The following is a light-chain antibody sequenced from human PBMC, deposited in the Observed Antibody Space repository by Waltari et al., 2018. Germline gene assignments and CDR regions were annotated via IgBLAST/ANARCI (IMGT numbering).Light chain of an antibody. Sequence: SSELTQDPAVSVALGQTVRITCQGDTLRTNYANWYQQRPGQAPLLVIYGKTNRPSGIPDRFSASNSGNTASLTITGAQAEDEADYFCNSRDSSGNHLRIFGGGTKLTVL. V-gene: IGLV3-19*01. CDR2: GKT. CDR3: NSRDSSGNHLRI. J-gene: IGLJ2*01. CDR1: TLRTNY.